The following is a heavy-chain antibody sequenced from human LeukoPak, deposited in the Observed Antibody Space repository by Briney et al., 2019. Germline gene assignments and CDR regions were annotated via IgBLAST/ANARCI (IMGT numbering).Heavy chain of an antibody. Sequence: ASVKVSCKASGYTFTSYGISWVRQAPGQGPEWMGWISAYNGNTNYAQKLQGRVTMTTDTSTSTAYMELRSLRSDDTAVYYCARVRIQLWLDAFDIWGQGTMVTVSS. CDR1: GYTFTSYG. D-gene: IGHD5-18*01. V-gene: IGHV1-18*01. J-gene: IGHJ3*02. CDR2: ISAYNGNT. CDR3: ARVRIQLWLDAFDI.